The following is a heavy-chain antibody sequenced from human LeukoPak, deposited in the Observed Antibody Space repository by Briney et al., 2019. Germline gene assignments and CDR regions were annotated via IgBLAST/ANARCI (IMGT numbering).Heavy chain of an antibody. V-gene: IGHV3-23*01. D-gene: IGHD1/OR15-1a*01. CDR3: AGGNSMDV. J-gene: IGHJ6*04. CDR1: GFTFSSYA. CDR2: ISGSGGST. Sequence: GGSLRLCCAASGFTFSSYAMSWVRQAPGKGLEWVSAISGSGGSTYYADSVKGRFTISRDNSKNTLYLQMNSLRVEDTAVYFCAGGNSMDVWGKGTAVTVSS.